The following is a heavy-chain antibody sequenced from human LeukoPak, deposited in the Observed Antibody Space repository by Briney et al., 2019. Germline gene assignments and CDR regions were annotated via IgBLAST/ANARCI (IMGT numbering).Heavy chain of an antibody. Sequence: ASVKVSCKTSGYSENFYGITWVRQVAGQGLEWMGWISAYNGNTNYAQKLQGRVTMTTDTSTSTAYMELRSLRSDDTAVYYCARGIKYYYDSSGYPTPFDIWGQGTMVTVSS. J-gene: IGHJ3*02. CDR2: ISAYNGNT. CDR3: ARGIKYYYDSSGYPTPFDI. D-gene: IGHD3-22*01. CDR1: GYSENFYG. V-gene: IGHV1-18*01.